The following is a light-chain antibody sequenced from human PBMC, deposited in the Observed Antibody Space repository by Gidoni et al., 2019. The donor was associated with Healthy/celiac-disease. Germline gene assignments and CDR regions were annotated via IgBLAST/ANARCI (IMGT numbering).Light chain of an antibody. J-gene: IGLJ2*01. CDR3: SSYTSSSTGVV. CDR2: DVS. CDR1: SSDVGGYNY. V-gene: IGLV2-14*03. Sequence: QSALTPPASVSGSSGQSITISCTGTSSDVGGYNYVSWYQQHPGKAPKLMIYDVSNRPSGVSNRFSGSKSGNTASLTISGLQAEDEADYYCSSYTSSSTGVVFGGGTKLTVL.